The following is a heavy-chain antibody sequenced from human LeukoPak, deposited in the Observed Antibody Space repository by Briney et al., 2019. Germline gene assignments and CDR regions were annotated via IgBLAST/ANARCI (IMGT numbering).Heavy chain of an antibody. CDR3: ARYNGGWSYYFDY. Sequence: SETLSLTCTVSGGSISPYYWSWIRQPPGKGLEWIGYIYYSGSTMYNSSLKSRVTISVDTSKSHFSLKLTSVTAADTAVYYCARYNGGWSYYFDYWGQGRLVTVSS. J-gene: IGHJ4*02. CDR1: GGSISPYY. D-gene: IGHD6-19*01. CDR2: IYYSGST. V-gene: IGHV4-59*01.